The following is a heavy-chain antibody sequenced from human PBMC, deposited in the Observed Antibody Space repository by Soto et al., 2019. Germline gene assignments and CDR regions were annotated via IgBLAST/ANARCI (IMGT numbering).Heavy chain of an antibody. V-gene: IGHV4-39*07. Sequence: SETLSLTCTVSGGSISSSSYYWGWIRQPPGKGLEWIGSINHSGSTNYNPSLKSRVTISVDTSKNQFSLKLSSVTAADTAVYYCARGPGDLDGVRGLYMDVWGKGTTVTVSS. J-gene: IGHJ6*03. CDR3: ARGPGDLDGVRGLYMDV. CDR1: GGSISSSSYY. D-gene: IGHD3-10*01. CDR2: INHSGST.